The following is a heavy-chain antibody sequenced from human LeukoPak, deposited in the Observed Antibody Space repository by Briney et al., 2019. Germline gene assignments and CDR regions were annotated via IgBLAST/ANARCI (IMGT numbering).Heavy chain of an antibody. V-gene: IGHV3-53*01. CDR3: VRGDYGEYTLFDY. J-gene: IGHJ4*02. D-gene: IGHD4-17*01. CDR1: GFTVSSNY. CDR2: IYSGGST. Sequence: GGSLRLSCAASGFTVSSNYMSWVRQAPGKGLEWVSVIYSGGSTYYADSVKGRFTISRDNSKNTLYLQMNSLRAEDTAVYYCVRGDYGEYTLFDYWGQGTLVTVSS.